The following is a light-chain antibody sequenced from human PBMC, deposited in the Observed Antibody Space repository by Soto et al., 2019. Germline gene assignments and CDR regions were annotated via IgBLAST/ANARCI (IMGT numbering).Light chain of an antibody. V-gene: IGLV2-14*01. CDR3: SSYTSSSSNSV. CDR2: EVS. CDR1: SSDVGGYNY. J-gene: IGLJ1*01. Sequence: QSVLTQPASVSGSPGQSITISCTGTSSDVGGYNYVSWYQQHPGKAPKLMIYEVSNRPSGVSNRFSGSKSGNTASLTISGLQAEDEADYYCSSYTSSSSNSVFGTGTKVTVL.